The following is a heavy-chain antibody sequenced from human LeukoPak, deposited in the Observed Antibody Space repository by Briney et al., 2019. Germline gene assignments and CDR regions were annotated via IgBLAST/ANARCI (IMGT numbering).Heavy chain of an antibody. CDR2: ISVRSNYR. V-gene: IGHV3-21*01. D-gene: IGHD3-22*01. Sequence: VNWVRQAPGKGLEWFSSISVRSNYRYYADSVRGRFTISRDDARDSLFLQMNSLRAEDTAVYFCVRLRRNNDRSGYYYYYDYWGQGTLVTVSS. CDR3: VRLRRNNDRSGYYYYYDY. J-gene: IGHJ4*02.